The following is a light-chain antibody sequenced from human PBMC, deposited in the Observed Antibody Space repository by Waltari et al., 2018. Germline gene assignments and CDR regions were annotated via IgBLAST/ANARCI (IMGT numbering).Light chain of an antibody. Sequence: SPATLSVSPGERATLSCRASQSVSSNLAWYQQKPGQAPRLLIYGASTRATGIPARFSGSGSGTEFTLTISSLQYEDFAVYYCQQYNNWPYTLGQGTKLEIK. CDR1: QSVSSN. J-gene: IGKJ2*01. CDR2: GAS. CDR3: QQYNNWPYT. V-gene: IGKV3-15*01.